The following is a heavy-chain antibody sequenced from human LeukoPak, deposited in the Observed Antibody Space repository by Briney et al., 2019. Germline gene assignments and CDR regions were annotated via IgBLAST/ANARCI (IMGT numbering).Heavy chain of an antibody. D-gene: IGHD1-1*01. Sequence: GGSLRLSCTASGFIFSKYAMTWVRQAPGKGLEWVATINSVDANTHYADSVRGRFTVSRDSSKNTLYLQMSRVRAEDTAVYYCAKQFLDANWGQGTLVAVS. CDR1: GFIFSKYA. CDR2: INSVDANT. J-gene: IGHJ4*02. CDR3: AKQFLDAN. V-gene: IGHV3-23*01.